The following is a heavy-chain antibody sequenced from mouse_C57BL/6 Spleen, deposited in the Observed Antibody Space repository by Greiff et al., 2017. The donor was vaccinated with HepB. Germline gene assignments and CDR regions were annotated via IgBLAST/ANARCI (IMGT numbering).Heavy chain of an antibody. V-gene: IGHV2-9-1*01. D-gene: IGHD1-1*01. CDR3: ASLIYYYGSRTGYFDV. CDR2: IWTGGGT. J-gene: IGHJ1*03. Sequence: VMLKESGPGLVAPSQSLSITCTVSGFSLTSYAISWVRQPPGKGLEWLGVIWTGGGTNYNSALKSRLSISKDNSKSQVFLKMNSLQTDDTARYYCASLIYYYGSRTGYFDVWGTGTTVTVSS. CDR1: GFSLTSYA.